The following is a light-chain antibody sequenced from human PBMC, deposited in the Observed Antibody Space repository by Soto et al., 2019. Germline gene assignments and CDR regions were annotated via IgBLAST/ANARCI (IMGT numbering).Light chain of an antibody. J-gene: IGKJ1*01. CDR2: GAS. CDR3: QHYDDSPPWT. CDR1: QSVTTQ. V-gene: IGKV3-20*01. Sequence: IVLTQSPGTLSLSPGERATLSCRASQSVTTQLAWYQQKPGQAPRLIIHGASSRATGVPDRITGSGSGTDFTLSISRLEPEDFAVYYCQHYDDSPPWTFGQGTKVDIK.